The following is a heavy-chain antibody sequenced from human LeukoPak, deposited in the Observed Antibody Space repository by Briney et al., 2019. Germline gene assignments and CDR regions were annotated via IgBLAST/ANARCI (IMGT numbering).Heavy chain of an antibody. V-gene: IGHV3-74*01. CDR3: SRVRYLGWFDP. CDR2: INSDGSST. CDR1: GFTFSSYW. Sequence: GGSLRLSCAASGFTFSSYWMHWVRQAPGKGQVWVSRINSDGSSTSYADSVKGRFTISRDNAKNTLYLQMNSLRAEDTAVYYCSRVRYLGWFDPWGQGTLVTVSS. D-gene: IGHD2-2*01. J-gene: IGHJ5*02.